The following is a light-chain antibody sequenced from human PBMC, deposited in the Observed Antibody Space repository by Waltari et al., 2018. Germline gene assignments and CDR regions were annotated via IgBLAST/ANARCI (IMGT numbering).Light chain of an antibody. Sequence: QSVLTQPPSVSAAPVQRVTITCSGSSSNIGKNYVSWHQQLPGTAPKLLIYDNNKRPSGIPDRFSGSKSGTSATLGITGLQTGDEADYYCGTWDSSLSAVVFGGGTKLTVL. CDR3: GTWDSSLSAVV. CDR2: DNN. J-gene: IGLJ2*01. CDR1: SSNIGKNY. V-gene: IGLV1-51*01.